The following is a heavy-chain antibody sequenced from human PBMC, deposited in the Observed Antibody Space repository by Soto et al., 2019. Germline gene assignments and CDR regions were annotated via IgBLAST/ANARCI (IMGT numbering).Heavy chain of an antibody. CDR3: ARENDSSGYYRTAFDY. J-gene: IGHJ4*02. D-gene: IGHD3-22*01. V-gene: IGHV1-69*13. CDR1: GGTFSSYA. Sequence: ASVKVSCKASGGTFSSYAISWVRQAPGQGLEWMGGIIPIFGTANYAQKFQGRVTITADESTSTAYMELSSLRSEDTAVYYCARENDSSGYYRTAFDYWGQGTLVTVSS. CDR2: IIPIFGTA.